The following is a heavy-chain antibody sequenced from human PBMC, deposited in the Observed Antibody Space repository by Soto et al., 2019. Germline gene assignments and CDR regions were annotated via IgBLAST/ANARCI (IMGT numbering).Heavy chain of an antibody. V-gene: IGHV1-3*01. CDR1: GYTFTSYA. J-gene: IGHJ4*02. Sequence: GASVKVSCKASGYTFTSYAMHWVRQAPGQRLEWMGWINAGNGNTKYSQKFQGRVTITRDTSASTAYMELSSLRSEDTAVYYCARVMELWTWDYFDYWGQGTLVTVSS. CDR3: ARVMELWTWDYFDY. D-gene: IGHD5-18*01. CDR2: INAGNGNT.